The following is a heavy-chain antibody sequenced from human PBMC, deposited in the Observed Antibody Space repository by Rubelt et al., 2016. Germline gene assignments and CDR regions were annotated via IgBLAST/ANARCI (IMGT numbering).Heavy chain of an antibody. CDR3: AKARDITGWYGFDY. V-gene: IGHV3-69-1*01. CDR1: GFTFDDYA. Sequence: GGSLRLSCAVSGFTFDDYAMHWVRQAPGKGLEWVSYISSSSTIYYADSVKGRFTISRDNSKNTLYLQLTSLRAEDTAVYYCAKARDITGWYGFDYWGQGTLVTVSS. CDR2: ISSSSTI. D-gene: IGHD6-19*01. J-gene: IGHJ4*02.